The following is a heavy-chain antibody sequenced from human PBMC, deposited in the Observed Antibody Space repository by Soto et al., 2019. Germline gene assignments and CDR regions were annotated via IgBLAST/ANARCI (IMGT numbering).Heavy chain of an antibody. CDR3: ARDERVLLWFGELGWFDP. CDR2: ISAYNGNT. V-gene: IGHV1-18*01. CDR1: GYTFTSYG. J-gene: IGHJ5*02. D-gene: IGHD3-10*01. Sequence: ASVKVSCKASGYTFTSYGISWVRQAPGQGLEWMGWISAYNGNTNYAQKLQGRVTMTKDTSTSTAYMGLRSLRSDDTAVYYCARDERVLLWFGELGWFDPWGQGTLVTVSS.